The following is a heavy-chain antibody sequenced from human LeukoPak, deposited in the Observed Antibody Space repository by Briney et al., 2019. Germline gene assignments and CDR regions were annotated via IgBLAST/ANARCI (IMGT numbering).Heavy chain of an antibody. J-gene: IGHJ5*02. V-gene: IGHV3-33*01. CDR3: ASETNCSGGSCYQT. D-gene: IGHD2-15*01. CDR1: GFTFSSYG. Sequence: GRSLRLSCAASGFTFSSYGMHGVRQAPGKGLEWVAVIWYDGSNKYYADSVKGRFTISRDNSKNTLYLQMNSLRAEDTAVYYCASETNCSGGSCYQTWGQGTLVTVSS. CDR2: IWYDGSNK.